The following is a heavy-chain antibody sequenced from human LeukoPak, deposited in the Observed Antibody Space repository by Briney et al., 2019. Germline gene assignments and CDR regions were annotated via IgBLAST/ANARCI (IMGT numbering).Heavy chain of an antibody. V-gene: IGHV3-23*01. Sequence: GGSLRLSCAASGFTFSSYAMSWVRQAPGKGLEWVSAITASDGNTYHADSVKGRFTISRDNSKNTLFLQMNSLRGEDTAVYYRAKVGYCSGSGCCYDHWGQGTLVTVSS. CDR1: GFTFSSYA. CDR2: ITASDGNT. CDR3: AKVGYCSGSGCCYDH. J-gene: IGHJ4*02. D-gene: IGHD2-15*01.